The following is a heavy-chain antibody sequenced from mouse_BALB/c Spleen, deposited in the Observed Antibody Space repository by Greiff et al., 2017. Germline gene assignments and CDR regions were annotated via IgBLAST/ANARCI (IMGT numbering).Heavy chain of an antibody. CDR3: ARDRVITTATGAMDY. CDR2: IWAGGST. V-gene: IGHV2-9*02. CDR1: GFSLTSYG. Sequence: VKLQESGPGLVAPSQSLSITCTVSGFSLTSYGVHWVRQPPGKGLEWLGVIWAGGSTNYNSALMSRLSISKDNSKSQVFLKMNSLQTDDTAMYYCARDRVITTATGAMDYWGQGTSVTVSS. D-gene: IGHD1-2*01. J-gene: IGHJ4*01.